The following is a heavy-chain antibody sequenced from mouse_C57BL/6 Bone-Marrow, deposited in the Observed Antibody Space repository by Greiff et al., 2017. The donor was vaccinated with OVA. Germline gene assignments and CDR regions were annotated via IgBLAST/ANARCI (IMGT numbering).Heavy chain of an antibody. CDR2: IDPSDSYT. CDR3: ALLLRLYY. D-gene: IGHD1-1*01. V-gene: IGHV1-59*01. Sequence: QVQLQQPGAELVRPGTSVKLSCKASGYTFTSYWMHWVKQRPGQGLEWIGVIDPSDSYTNYNQKFKGKATLTVDTSSSTAYMQLSSLTSVDSSVYYCALLLRLYYWGQGTTLTVSS. J-gene: IGHJ2*01. CDR1: GYTFTSYW.